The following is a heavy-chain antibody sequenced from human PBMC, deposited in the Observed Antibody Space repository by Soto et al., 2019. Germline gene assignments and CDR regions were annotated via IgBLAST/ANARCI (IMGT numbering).Heavy chain of an antibody. CDR3: TRDPTLWSGEPFDY. V-gene: IGHV3-49*03. J-gene: IGHJ4*02. D-gene: IGHD3-3*01. CDR1: GFTFGDYA. Sequence: EVQLVESGGGLVQPGRSLRLSCTASGFTFGDYAMSWFRQAPGKGLEWVGFIRSKAYGGTTEYAASVKGRFTISRDDSKSIAYLQMNSLKTEDTAVYYCTRDPTLWSGEPFDYWGQGTLVTVSS. CDR2: IRSKAYGGTT.